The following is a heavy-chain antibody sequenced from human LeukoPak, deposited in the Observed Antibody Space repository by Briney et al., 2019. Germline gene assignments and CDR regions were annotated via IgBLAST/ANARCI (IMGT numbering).Heavy chain of an antibody. D-gene: IGHD7-27*01. Sequence: SETLSLTCGVYGGSFSGYYWTWIRQSPGMGLEWIGEIIHTGRTNYNPSLTSRVSLSVDTSKNQFSLELSSVTAADTAVYYCARVFSLGRPVYYYYYGMDVWGQGTTVTVSS. V-gene: IGHV4-34*12. CDR1: GGSFSGYY. J-gene: IGHJ6*02. CDR3: ARVFSLGRPVYYYYYGMDV. CDR2: IIHTGRT.